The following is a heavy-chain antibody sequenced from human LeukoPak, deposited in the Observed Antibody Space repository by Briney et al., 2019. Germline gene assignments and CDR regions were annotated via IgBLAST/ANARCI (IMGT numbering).Heavy chain of an antibody. CDR3: ARDRVIVVGHTDY. CDR1: GYTFTTYA. D-gene: IGHD3-22*01. Sequence: ASVKVSCKASGYTFTTYAMNWVRQAPGQGLEWMGWISAYNGNTNYAQKLQGRVTMTTDTSTSTAYMELRSLRSDDTAVYYCARDRVIVVGHTDYWGQGTLVTVSS. CDR2: ISAYNGNT. J-gene: IGHJ4*02. V-gene: IGHV1-18*01.